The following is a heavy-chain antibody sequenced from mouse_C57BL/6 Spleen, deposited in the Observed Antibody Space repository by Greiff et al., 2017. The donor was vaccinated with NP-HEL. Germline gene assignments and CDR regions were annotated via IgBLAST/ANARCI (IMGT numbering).Heavy chain of an antibody. V-gene: IGHV14-1*01. D-gene: IGHD1-1*01. CDR3: IGTTVDDDY. Sequence: EVQLQQSGAELVRPGASVKLSCTASGFNIKDYYMHWVKQRPEQGLEWIGRIDPEDGDTESAPKFQGKATMTADTSSNTAYLQLSSLTSEDTAVYYCIGTTVDDDYWGQGTTLTVTS. CDR2: IDPEDGDT. CDR1: GFNIKDYY. J-gene: IGHJ2*01.